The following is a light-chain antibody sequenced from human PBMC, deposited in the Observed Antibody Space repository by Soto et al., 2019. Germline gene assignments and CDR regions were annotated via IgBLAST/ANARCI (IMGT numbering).Light chain of an antibody. CDR1: QGISNY. CDR3: QKYNSAPRT. Sequence: IEMTQSPSSLSASVGDIVTITCRASQGISNYLAWYQQKPGKVPKLLIYAASTLQSGVPSRFSGSGSETDFTLTISSLQPEDVETYYCQKYNSAPRTFGQGTKVDIK. J-gene: IGKJ1*01. CDR2: AAS. V-gene: IGKV1-27*01.